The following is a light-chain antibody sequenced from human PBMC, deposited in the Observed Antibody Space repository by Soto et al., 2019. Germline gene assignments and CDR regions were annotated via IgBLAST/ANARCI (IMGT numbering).Light chain of an antibody. CDR2: GVS. J-gene: IGKJ3*01. CDR3: QQYNDWPRT. V-gene: IGKV3D-15*01. CDR1: QSVSSN. Sequence: EIMMTQSPATLSVSPGERATLSCRARQSVSSNLAWYQQKPGQAPRLLLYGVSTRATGIPARFSGSGSGTEFTLTISSMQSEDFAIYYCQQYNDWPRTFGPGTKVHFK.